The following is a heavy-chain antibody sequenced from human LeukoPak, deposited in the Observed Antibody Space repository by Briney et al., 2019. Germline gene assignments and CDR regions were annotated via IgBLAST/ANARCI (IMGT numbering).Heavy chain of an antibody. CDR2: ISSISSYI. Sequence: PGGSLRLSCAASGFTFSTYSMNWVRQAPGKGLECVSSISSISSYIYYADSVKGRFTISRDNAKNSLYLQMNSLRGEDTAVYYCARAPDYGESFDYWGQGTLVTVSS. D-gene: IGHD4-17*01. J-gene: IGHJ4*02. V-gene: IGHV3-21*01. CDR3: ARAPDYGESFDY. CDR1: GFTFSTYS.